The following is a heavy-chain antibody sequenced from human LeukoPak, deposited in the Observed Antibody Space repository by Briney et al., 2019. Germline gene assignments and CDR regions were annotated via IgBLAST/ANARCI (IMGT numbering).Heavy chain of an antibody. CDR3: ARVWGRYCSGGSCYGFRWFDP. Sequence: PSEPLSLTCAVYGGPLSGYYWSWIRQPPRKGLEWIGEINHRGSTNYNTSLKSRVPISVATSKNQSSLKLSSVAAADTAVYYCARVWGRYCSGGSCYGFRWFDPWGQGTLVTVSS. CDR1: GGPLSGYY. V-gene: IGHV4-34*01. J-gene: IGHJ5*02. D-gene: IGHD2-15*01. CDR2: INHRGST.